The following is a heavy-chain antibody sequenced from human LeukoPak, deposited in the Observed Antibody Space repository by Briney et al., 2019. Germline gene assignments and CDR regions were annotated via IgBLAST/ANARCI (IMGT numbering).Heavy chain of an antibody. Sequence: GALLLICTICSGYSITSYWNCGWRHMPAEELLRMVINNSGAWGTNYSPSLQSQVTISVDTSISKSYLQWSSVNAADTAMYYCARFSAYSSFWNGYYTYFDYWGQGTMVTVSS. CDR1: GYSITSYW. J-gene: IGHJ4*01. CDR2: NNSGAWGT. V-gene: IGHV5-51*01. CDR3: ARFSAYSSFWNGYYTYFDY. D-gene: IGHD3-3*01.